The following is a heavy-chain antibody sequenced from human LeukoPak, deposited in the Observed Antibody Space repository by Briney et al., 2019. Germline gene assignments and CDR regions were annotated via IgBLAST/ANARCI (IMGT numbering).Heavy chain of an antibody. V-gene: IGHV4-30-2*01. J-gene: IGHJ5*02. CDR3: ARVILTGYYGNWFDP. CDR1: VGSISSGGYS. CDR2: IYHSGST. D-gene: IGHD3-9*01. Sequence: SQTLSLTCAVSVGSISSGGYSWSWIRQPPGKGLEWIGYIYHSGSTYYNPSLKSRVTISVDRSKNQFSLKLSSVTAADTAVYYCARVILTGYYGNWFDPWGQGTLVTVSS.